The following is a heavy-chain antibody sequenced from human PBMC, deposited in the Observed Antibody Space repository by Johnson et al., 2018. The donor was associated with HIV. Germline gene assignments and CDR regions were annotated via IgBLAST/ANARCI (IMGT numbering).Heavy chain of an antibody. Sequence: VQLVESGGGVVQPGGSLRLSCAASGFTFSSYGMHWVRQAPGKGLEWVAFIRYDGSNKYYADSVKGRFTISRDNSKNTLYLQMNSLRAEDTAVYYCAKALLLTTATSRDAFDIWGQGTMVTVSS. J-gene: IGHJ3*02. D-gene: IGHD4-17*01. V-gene: IGHV3-30*02. CDR1: GFTFSSYG. CDR3: AKALLLTTATSRDAFDI. CDR2: IRYDGSNK.